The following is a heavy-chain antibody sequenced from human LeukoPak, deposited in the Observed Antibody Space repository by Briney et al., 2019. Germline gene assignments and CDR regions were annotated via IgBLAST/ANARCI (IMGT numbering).Heavy chain of an antibody. CDR1: GYTFTSYA. J-gene: IGHJ5*02. D-gene: IGHD3-3*01. V-gene: IGHV1-2*02. CDR3: ARGSLTIFGVVHNWFDP. Sequence: ASVKVSCKASGYTFTSYAMHWVRQAPGQGLEWMGWINPNSGGTNYAQKFQGRVTMTRDTSISTAYMELSRLRSDDTAVYYCARGSLTIFGVVHNWFDPWGQGTLVTVSS. CDR2: INPNSGGT.